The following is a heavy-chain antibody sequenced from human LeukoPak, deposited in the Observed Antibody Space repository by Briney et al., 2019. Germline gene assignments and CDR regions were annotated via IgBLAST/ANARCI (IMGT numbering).Heavy chain of an antibody. CDR2: INHSGST. V-gene: IGHV4-34*01. CDR3: ARERITMVRGVNWFDP. D-gene: IGHD3-10*01. CDR1: GGSFSGYY. J-gene: IGHJ5*02. Sequence: SETLSLTCAVYGGSFSGYYWSWIRQPPGKGLEWIGEINHSGSTNYNPSLKSRVTISVDTSKNQFSLELSSVTAADTAVYYCARERITMVRGVNWFDPWGQGTLVTVSS.